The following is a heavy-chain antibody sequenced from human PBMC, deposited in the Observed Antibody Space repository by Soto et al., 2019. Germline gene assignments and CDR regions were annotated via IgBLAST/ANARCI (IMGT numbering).Heavy chain of an antibody. J-gene: IGHJ6*02. D-gene: IGHD2-15*01. CDR2: IWYDGSNK. V-gene: IGHV3-33*01. CDR3: ARDAGNIVVVVAPARGGMDV. Sequence: PGGSLRLSCAASGFTFSSYGMHWVRQAPGKGLEWVAVIWYDGSNKYYADSVKGRFTISRDNSKNTLYLQMNSLRAEDTAVYYCARDAGNIVVVVAPARGGMDVWGQGTTVTV. CDR1: GFTFSSYG.